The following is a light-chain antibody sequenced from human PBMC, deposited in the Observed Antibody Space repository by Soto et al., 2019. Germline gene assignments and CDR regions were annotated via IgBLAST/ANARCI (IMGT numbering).Light chain of an antibody. V-gene: IGKV1-5*03. CDR1: QSISNW. CDR3: QQYNDYPYT. Sequence: DIPMTQSPSTLSASVGDRVTITCRASQSISNWLAWFQQKPGKAPKLLIYMASSLESGVPSRFSGSGSGTEFTLTVSSLQPDDFATYYCQQYNDYPYTFGQGTKLEI. J-gene: IGKJ2*01. CDR2: MAS.